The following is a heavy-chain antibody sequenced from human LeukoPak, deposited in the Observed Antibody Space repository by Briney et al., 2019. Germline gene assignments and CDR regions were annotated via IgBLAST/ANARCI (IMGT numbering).Heavy chain of an antibody. V-gene: IGHV3-23*01. CDR2: ISGSGGST. CDR3: AKDKLVAVRNWFDP. CDR1: GFTFSSYA. J-gene: IGHJ5*02. D-gene: IGHD6-19*01. Sequence: PGGSLRLSCAASGFTFSSYAMSWVRQAPGKGLEWVSAISGSGGSTYYADSVKGRFTISRDNSKNTLYLQMNGLRAEDTAVYYCAKDKLVAVRNWFDPWGQGTLVTVSS.